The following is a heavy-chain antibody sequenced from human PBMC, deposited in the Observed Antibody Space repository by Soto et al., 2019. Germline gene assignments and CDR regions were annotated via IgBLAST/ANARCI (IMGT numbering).Heavy chain of an antibody. J-gene: IGHJ4*02. Sequence: EVQLVESGGGLVQPGRSLRLSCAASGFTFDDYAMHWVRQAPGKGLEWVSGISWNSGSIGYADSVKGRFTISRDNAKNFVHLQMNSLRDDDTATYYCARLPKGSLVTAWGQGVRVTVSS. CDR2: ISWNSGSI. V-gene: IGHV3-9*01. CDR1: GFTFDDYA. CDR3: ARLPKGSLVTA. D-gene: IGHD2-21*02.